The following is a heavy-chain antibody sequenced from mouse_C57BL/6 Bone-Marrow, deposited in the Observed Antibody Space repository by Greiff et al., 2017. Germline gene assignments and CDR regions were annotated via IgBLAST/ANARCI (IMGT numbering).Heavy chain of an antibody. CDR3: ARGPWTTVEGFAY. D-gene: IGHD1-1*01. CDR2: ISYDGSN. J-gene: IGHJ3*01. Sequence: EVQLQESGPGLVKPSQSLSLTCSVTGYSITSGYYWNWIRQFPGNKLEWMGYISYDGSNNYNPSLKNRISITRDTSKNQFFLKLNSVTTEDTATYYCARGPWTTVEGFAYWGQGTLVTVSA. CDR1: GYSITSGYY. V-gene: IGHV3-6*01.